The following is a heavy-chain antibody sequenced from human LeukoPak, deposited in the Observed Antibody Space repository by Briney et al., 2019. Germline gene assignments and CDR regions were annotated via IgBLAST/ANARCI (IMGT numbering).Heavy chain of an antibody. Sequence: PSETLSLTCTVSGGSISSYYWSWIRQPPGKGLEWIGYIYYSGSTNYNPSLKSRVTISVDTSKNQFSLKLTSVTAADTAVYYCARQTGGYCSGTTCYTYDYWGQGTLVTVSS. CDR1: GGSISSYY. CDR2: IYYSGST. CDR3: ARQTGGYCSGTTCYTYDY. V-gene: IGHV4-59*08. J-gene: IGHJ4*02. D-gene: IGHD2-2*02.